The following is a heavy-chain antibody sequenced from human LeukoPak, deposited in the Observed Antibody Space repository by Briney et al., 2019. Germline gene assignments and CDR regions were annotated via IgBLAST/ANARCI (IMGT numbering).Heavy chain of an antibody. V-gene: IGHV4-34*01. D-gene: IGHD3-3*01. J-gene: IGHJ6*03. CDR3: ARGYYDFWSGYSGYYYMDV. CDR2: INHSGST. Sequence: SETLSLTCAVYGGSFSGYYWSWIRQPPGKGLEWIGEINHSGSTNYNPSHKSRVTISVDTSKNQFSLKLSSVTAADTAVYYCARGYYDFWSGYSGYYYMDVWGKGTTVTVSS. CDR1: GGSFSGYY.